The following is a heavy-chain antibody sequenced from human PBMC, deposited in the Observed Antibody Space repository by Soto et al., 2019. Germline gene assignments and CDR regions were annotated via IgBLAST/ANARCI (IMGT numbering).Heavy chain of an antibody. Sequence: SETLSLTCTVSGGSISSYYWSWIRQPPGKGLEWIGYIYYSGSTNYNPSLKSRVTISVDTSKNQFSLKLSSVTAADTAVYYCARSSYSRFVDYWGQGTLVTVSS. CDR3: ARSSYSRFVDY. J-gene: IGHJ4*02. V-gene: IGHV4-59*01. CDR1: GGSISSYY. CDR2: IYYSGST. D-gene: IGHD6-13*01.